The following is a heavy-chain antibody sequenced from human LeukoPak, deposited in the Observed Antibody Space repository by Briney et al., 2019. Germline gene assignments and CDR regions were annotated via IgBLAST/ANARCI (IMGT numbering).Heavy chain of an antibody. CDR1: GYSISSGYY. Sequence: PSETLSLTCTVSGYSISSGYYWGWIRQPPGKGLEWIGSIYHSGRTFYNPSLKSRVTISVDTSKNQFSLKLTSVTAADTAVYYCARGGGNGGGWVGHYYYMDVWGKGTTVTASS. D-gene: IGHD4-23*01. CDR3: ARGGGNGGGWVGHYYYMDV. V-gene: IGHV4-38-2*02. J-gene: IGHJ6*03. CDR2: IYHSGRT.